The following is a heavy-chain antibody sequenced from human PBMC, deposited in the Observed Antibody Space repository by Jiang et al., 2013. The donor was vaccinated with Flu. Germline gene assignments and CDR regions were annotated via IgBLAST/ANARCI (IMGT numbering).Heavy chain of an antibody. CDR3: ARRPIDDAFDI. J-gene: IGHJ3*02. D-gene: IGHD2-15*01. Sequence: GSGLVKPSQTLSLTCTVSGGSISSRNYYWTWIRQHPVKGLEWIGYIHYSGNTYYNPSFQSLVTISVDTSKNQFSLRLNSVTAADTAVYYCARRPIDDAFDIWGQGTMLTVSS. CDR2: IHYSGNT. V-gene: IGHV4-31*01. CDR1: GGSISSRNYY.